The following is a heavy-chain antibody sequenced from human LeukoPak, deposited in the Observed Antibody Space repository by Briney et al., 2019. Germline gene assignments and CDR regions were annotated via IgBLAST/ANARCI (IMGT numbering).Heavy chain of an antibody. Sequence: GGSLRLSCAVSGFTFSSYAMSWVRQAPGKGLEWVSAITGSGGSTYYADSVKGRFTISRDNSKNTLYLQMNSLRAEDTAVYYCAKGYYDSFGSYLDYWGQGTLVTVSS. V-gene: IGHV3-23*01. CDR1: GFTFSSYA. CDR2: ITGSGGST. CDR3: AKGYYDSFGSYLDY. D-gene: IGHD3-22*01. J-gene: IGHJ4*02.